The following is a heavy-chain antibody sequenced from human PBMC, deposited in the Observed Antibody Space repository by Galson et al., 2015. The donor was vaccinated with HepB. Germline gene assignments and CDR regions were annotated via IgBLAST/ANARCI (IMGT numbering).Heavy chain of an antibody. Sequence: ETLSLTCTVSGGSISSYYWSWIRQPPGKGLEWIGYIYYSGSTNYNPSLKSRVTISVDTSKNQFSLKLSSVTAADTAVYYCAREGIAARPTRGGYYYMDVWGKGTTVTVSS. CDR3: AREGIAARPTRGGYYYMDV. CDR2: IYYSGST. CDR1: GGSISSYY. J-gene: IGHJ6*03. V-gene: IGHV4-59*01. D-gene: IGHD6-6*01.